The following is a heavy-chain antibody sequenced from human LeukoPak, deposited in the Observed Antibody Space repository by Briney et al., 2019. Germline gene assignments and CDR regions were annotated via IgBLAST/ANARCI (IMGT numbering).Heavy chain of an antibody. V-gene: IGHV1-2*02. CDR1: GYTFTGYY. CDR2: IDPNSGGT. CDR3: ASFNSSRARGFDY. J-gene: IGHJ4*02. Sequence: ASVKVSCKASGYTFTGYYMHWVRQAPGQGLEWMGWIDPNSGGTNYAQKFQGRVTMTRDTSISTAYMELSRLRSDDTAVYYCASFNSSRARGFDYWGQGTLVTVSS. D-gene: IGHD6-13*01.